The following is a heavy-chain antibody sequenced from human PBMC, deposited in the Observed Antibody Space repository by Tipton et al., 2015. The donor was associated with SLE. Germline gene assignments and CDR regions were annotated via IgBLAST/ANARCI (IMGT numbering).Heavy chain of an antibody. J-gene: IGHJ4*02. V-gene: IGHV4-59*01. D-gene: IGHD3-3*01. CDR1: GVSISSYY. CDR3: AREPRSGYHDY. Sequence: TLSLTCYVTGVSISSYYWSWIRQPPGKGLEWIGYIYYSGSTNYNPSLKSRVTISVDTSKNQFSLKLSSVTAADTAVYYCAREPRSGYHDYWGQGSLVTVSS. CDR2: IYYSGST.